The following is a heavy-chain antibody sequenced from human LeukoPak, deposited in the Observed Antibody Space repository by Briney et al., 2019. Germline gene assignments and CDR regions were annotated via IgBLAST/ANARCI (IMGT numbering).Heavy chain of an antibody. CDR2: ISYDGSNK. J-gene: IGHJ4*02. Sequence: GGSLRLSCAASGFTFSDYYMNWIRQAPGKGLEWVAVISYDGSNKYYADSVKGRFTISRDNSKNTLYLQMNSLRAEDTAVYYCARDPSVTDTYYFDYWGQGTLVTVSS. CDR1: GFTFSDYY. CDR3: ARDPSVTDTYYFDY. V-gene: IGHV3-30*03. D-gene: IGHD1-14*01.